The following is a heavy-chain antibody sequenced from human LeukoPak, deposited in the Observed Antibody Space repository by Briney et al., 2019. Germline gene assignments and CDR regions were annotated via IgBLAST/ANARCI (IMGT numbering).Heavy chain of an antibody. Sequence: SETLSLTCAVYGGSFSSYYWSWIRQPAGKGLEWIGRIYTSGSTNYNPSLKSRVTISVDTSKNQFSLKLSSVTAADTAVYYCARGESGMNDYGDYSYMDVWGKGTTVTVSS. CDR3: ARGESGMNDYGDYSYMDV. V-gene: IGHV4-59*10. CDR1: GGSFSSYY. CDR2: IYTSGST. D-gene: IGHD4-17*01. J-gene: IGHJ6*03.